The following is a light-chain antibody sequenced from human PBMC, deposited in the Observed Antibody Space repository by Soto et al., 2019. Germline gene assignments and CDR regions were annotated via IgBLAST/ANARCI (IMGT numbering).Light chain of an antibody. CDR1: QSVSSY. V-gene: IGKV3-11*01. J-gene: IGKJ5*01. CDR2: DAS. Sequence: EIVLTHSLATLSLSPWERATLSFSASQSVSSYLAWYQQKPGQAPRLLIYDASNRATGIPARFSGSGSGTDFTLTISSLEPEDFAVYYCQQRSNWPRITFGQGTRLEIK. CDR3: QQRSNWPRIT.